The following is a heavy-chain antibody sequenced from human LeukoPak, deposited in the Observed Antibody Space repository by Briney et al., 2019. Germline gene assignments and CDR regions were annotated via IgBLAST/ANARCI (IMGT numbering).Heavy chain of an antibody. CDR3: ARVEEGYGSGRRENYYYYYMDV. V-gene: IGHV4-4*02. CDR1: GGSISSSNW. Sequence: SETLSLTCAVSGGSISSSNWWSWVRQPPGKGLEWIGYIHYSGSTHYNPSLKSRVTISVDTSKNQFSLKLSSVTAADTAVYYCARVEEGYGSGRRENYYYYYMDVWGKGTTVTISS. CDR2: IHYSGST. J-gene: IGHJ6*03. D-gene: IGHD3-10*01.